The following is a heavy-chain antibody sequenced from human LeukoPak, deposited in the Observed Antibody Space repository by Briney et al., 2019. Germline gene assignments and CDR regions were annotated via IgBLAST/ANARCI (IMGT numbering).Heavy chain of an antibody. Sequence: GGSLRLSCAASGFTFSSYGMSWVRQAPGKGLEWVSAISGSGGSTYYADSVKGRFTISRDNSKNTLYLQMNSLRAEDTAVYYCAKDLNYGDHGYWGQGTLVTVFS. CDR1: GFTFSSYG. V-gene: IGHV3-23*01. CDR2: ISGSGGST. D-gene: IGHD4-17*01. CDR3: AKDLNYGDHGY. J-gene: IGHJ4*02.